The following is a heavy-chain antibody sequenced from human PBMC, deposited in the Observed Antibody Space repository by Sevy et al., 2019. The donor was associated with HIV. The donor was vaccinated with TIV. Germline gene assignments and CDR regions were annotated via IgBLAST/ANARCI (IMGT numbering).Heavy chain of an antibody. J-gene: IGHJ4*02. Sequence: SETLSLTCTVSGGSISSYYWSWIRQPPGKGLEWIWYIYYSGSTNYNPSLKSRVTISVDTSKNQFSLKLSSVTAADTAVYYCARLLWFGEISDSQFDYWGQGTLVTVSS. CDR3: ARLLWFGEISDSQFDY. V-gene: IGHV4-59*01. CDR2: IYYSGST. CDR1: GGSISSYY. D-gene: IGHD3-10*01.